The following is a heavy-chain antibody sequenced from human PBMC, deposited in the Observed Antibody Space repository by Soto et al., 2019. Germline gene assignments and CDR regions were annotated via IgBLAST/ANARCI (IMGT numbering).Heavy chain of an antibody. V-gene: IGHV4-34*01. Sequence: PSETLSLTCAVYGGSFSGYYWSWIRQPPGKGLEWSGEINHSGSTNYNPSLKSRVTISADTSKNQFSLKLSSVTAADTAVYYCARGQGSSSSVYYYYGMDVWGQGTTVTVSS. J-gene: IGHJ6*02. CDR2: INHSGST. CDR1: GGSFSGYY. CDR3: ARGQGSSSSVYYYYGMDV. D-gene: IGHD6-6*01.